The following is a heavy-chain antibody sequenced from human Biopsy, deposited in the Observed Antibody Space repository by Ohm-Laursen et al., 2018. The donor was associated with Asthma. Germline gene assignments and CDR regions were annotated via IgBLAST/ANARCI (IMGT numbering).Heavy chain of an antibody. J-gene: IGHJ1*01. CDR2: ISSSSSPI. D-gene: IGHD3-3*02. CDR3: ARTFHFWSPYHAEHYQL. Sequence: SLRLSCSASGITLSSFSMNWVRQAPGRGLEWVSYISSSSSPIYYADSVKGRFTISRDNAKNSLYLQMNSLRAEDTAVYYCARTFHFWSPYHAEHYQLWGQGTLVTVPS. CDR1: GITLSSFS. V-gene: IGHV3-48*04.